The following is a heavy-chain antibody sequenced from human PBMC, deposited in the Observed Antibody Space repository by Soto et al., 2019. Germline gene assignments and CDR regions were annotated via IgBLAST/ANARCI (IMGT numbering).Heavy chain of an antibody. CDR1: GFTFSSYW. V-gene: IGHV3-74*01. CDR3: ARSRGRYFAFDAFDI. D-gene: IGHD3-9*01. J-gene: IGHJ3*02. Sequence: GGSLRLSCAASGFTFSSYWMHWVRQAPGKGLVWVSRINSDGSSTSYADSVKGRFTISRDNAKNTLYLQMNSLRAEDTAVYYCARSRGRYFAFDAFDIWGQGTMVTVS. CDR2: INSDGSST.